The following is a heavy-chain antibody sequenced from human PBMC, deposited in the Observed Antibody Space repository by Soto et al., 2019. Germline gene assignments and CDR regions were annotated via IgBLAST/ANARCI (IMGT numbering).Heavy chain of an antibody. CDR2: VHHSGST. V-gene: IGHV4-38-2*01. CDR1: GYSISSGYH. J-gene: IGHJ5*02. Sequence: PSETLSLTCAVSGYSISSGYHWGWIRQPPGKGLEWLGSVHHSGSTYYNPSLKSRLTISVDKSKNQFSLNLTSVTAADTAVYYCPRPDPVVVEGRWFDPCGQGTLVTVFS. CDR3: PRPDPVVVEGRWFDP. D-gene: IGHD2-15*01.